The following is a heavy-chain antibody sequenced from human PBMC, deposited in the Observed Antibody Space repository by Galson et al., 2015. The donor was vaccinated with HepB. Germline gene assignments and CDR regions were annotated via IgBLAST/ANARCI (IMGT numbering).Heavy chain of an antibody. CDR3: ARGRQWPPARIDY. Sequence: SLRLSCAASGFTFSSYAMTWVRQAPGKGLECVSAISASGGSTYYADSVKGRFTISRDNSKNTFYLQMNSLRAEDTAVYYCARGRQWPPARIDYWGQGTLVTVSS. J-gene: IGHJ4*02. D-gene: IGHD6-19*01. V-gene: IGHV3-23*01. CDR2: ISASGGST. CDR1: GFTFSSYA.